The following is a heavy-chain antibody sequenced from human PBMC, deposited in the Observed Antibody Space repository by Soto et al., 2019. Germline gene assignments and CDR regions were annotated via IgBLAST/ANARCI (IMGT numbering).Heavy chain of an antibody. CDR1: GVSLDNFF. CDR3: ARDRGGITVSAKPLGEWFDP. Sequence: QVQLQESGPGLLRPSETLSLTCTVSGVSLDNFFWIWIRHTPGKGLVWIGYVSQGGIDSYMTEGETPGYNPSLDCRSTISLDLPNKQFSLTLTSVTAADTAVDYCARDRGGITVSAKPLGEWFDPGGQGTLVTVSS. V-gene: IGHV4-59*01. D-gene: IGHD3-16*01. CDR2: VSQGGID. J-gene: IGHJ5*02.